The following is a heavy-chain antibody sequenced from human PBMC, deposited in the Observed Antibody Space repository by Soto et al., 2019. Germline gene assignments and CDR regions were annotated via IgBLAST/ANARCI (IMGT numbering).Heavy chain of an antibody. J-gene: IGHJ4*02. CDR2: ISGSGGRT. Sequence: EVQLLESGGGLVQPGGSLRLSCAASGSTLTRDAMNWVRQAPGKGLEWVSLISGSGGRTYYADSVKGRFTISRDDSKNTLYLQMNSLRAEDTAVYYCARDRGTVVNYFDYWGQGTLVTVSS. V-gene: IGHV3-23*01. CDR1: GSTLTRDA. CDR3: ARDRGTVVNYFDY. D-gene: IGHD2-15*01.